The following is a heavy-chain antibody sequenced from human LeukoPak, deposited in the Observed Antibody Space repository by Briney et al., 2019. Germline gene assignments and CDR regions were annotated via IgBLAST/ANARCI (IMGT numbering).Heavy chain of an antibody. V-gene: IGHV1-69*06. CDR1: GGTFSSYA. CDR2: IIPIFGTA. Sequence: GASVKVSCKASGGTFSSYAISWVRQAPGQGLEWMGGIIPIFGTANYAQKFQGRVTITADKSTSTAYMELSSLRSEDTAVYYCARTKAVAGTRLGYYYYYMDVWGKGTTVTVSS. D-gene: IGHD6-19*01. CDR3: ARTKAVAGTRLGYYYYYMDV. J-gene: IGHJ6*03.